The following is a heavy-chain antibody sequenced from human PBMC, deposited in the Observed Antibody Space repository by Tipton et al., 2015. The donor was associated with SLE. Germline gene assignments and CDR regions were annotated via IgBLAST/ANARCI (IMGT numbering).Heavy chain of an antibody. J-gene: IGHJ4*02. Sequence: TLSLTCTVSGGSIISYYWSWIRQPPGKGLEWIGYIYYSGSTNYNPSLKSRVTISVDTSKNQFSLKLSSVTAADTAVYYCARGTDPMVRDYWGQGTLVTVSS. CDR3: ARGTDPMVRDY. CDR2: IYYSGST. V-gene: IGHV4-59*01. CDR1: GGSIISYY. D-gene: IGHD3-10*01.